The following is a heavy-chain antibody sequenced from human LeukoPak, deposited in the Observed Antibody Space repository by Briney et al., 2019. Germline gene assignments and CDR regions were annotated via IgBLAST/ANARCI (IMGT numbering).Heavy chain of an antibody. CDR2: ISYDGSNK. CDR1: GFTFSSYA. V-gene: IGHV3-30-3*01. CDR3: ARDREIFGVVTIDDAFDI. J-gene: IGHJ3*02. Sequence: PGRSLRLSCAASGFTFSSYAMHWVRQAPGEGLEWVAVISYDGSNKYYADSVKGRFTISRDNSKNTLYLQMNSLRAEDTAVYYCARDREIFGVVTIDDAFDIWGQGTMVTVSS. D-gene: IGHD3-3*01.